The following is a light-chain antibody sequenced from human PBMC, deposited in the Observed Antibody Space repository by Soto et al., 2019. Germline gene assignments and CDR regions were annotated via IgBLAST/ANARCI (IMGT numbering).Light chain of an antibody. V-gene: IGKV3D-15*01. J-gene: IGKJ4*01. Sequence: EIIMVQSPATLSVSPGEGATLSCRASQSLSGNLAWYQQKPGQAPMLLISGASTRARGIPARFSGGGSGTEFTLTISSLQSEDCAVYFCQQYNEWPRTFGGGTRVEIK. CDR3: QQYNEWPRT. CDR2: GAS. CDR1: QSLSGN.